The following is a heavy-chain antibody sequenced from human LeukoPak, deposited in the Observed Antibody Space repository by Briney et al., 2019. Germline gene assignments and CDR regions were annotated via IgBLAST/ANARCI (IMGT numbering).Heavy chain of an antibody. Sequence: AETLSLTCAVSGYSICSGYYWGWIRQPPGKGLGGIGSIYHSGSTYYNPSLKSRVTISVDTSKNQFSLKLSSVTAADTAVYYCARQGYSSGWYVDYWGQGTLVNVSS. D-gene: IGHD6-19*01. V-gene: IGHV4-38-2*01. CDR3: ARQGYSSGWYVDY. CDR2: IYHSGST. J-gene: IGHJ4*02. CDR1: GYSICSGYY.